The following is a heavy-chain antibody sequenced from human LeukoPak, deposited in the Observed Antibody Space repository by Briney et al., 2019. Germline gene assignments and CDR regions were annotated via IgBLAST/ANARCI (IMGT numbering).Heavy chain of an antibody. V-gene: IGHV1-2*06. CDR3: AGAPAAGNWFDP. Sequence: GASVKVSCKASGYTFTGYYMHWVRQAPGQGLEWMRRINPNSGGTNYAQKFQGRVTMTRDTSISTAYMELSRLRSDDTAVYYCAGAPAAGNWFDPWGQGTLVTVSS. J-gene: IGHJ5*02. CDR2: INPNSGGT. CDR1: GYTFTGYY. D-gene: IGHD6-13*01.